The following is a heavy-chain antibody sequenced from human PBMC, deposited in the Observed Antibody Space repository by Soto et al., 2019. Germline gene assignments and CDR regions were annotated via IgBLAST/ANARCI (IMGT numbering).Heavy chain of an antibody. J-gene: IGHJ4*02. D-gene: IGHD2-8*02. CDR3: ARDKITGLFDY. CDR1: GGSFSGYC. V-gene: IGHV4-34*01. CDR2: INHSGST. Sequence: LETLSDTCAVDGGSFSGYCWTWIRQPPGTGLEWIGEINHSGSTNYNPSLKSRVTISVDTSKNQFSLKLTSVTAADTAVYYCARDKITGLFDYWGQGTLVTVSS.